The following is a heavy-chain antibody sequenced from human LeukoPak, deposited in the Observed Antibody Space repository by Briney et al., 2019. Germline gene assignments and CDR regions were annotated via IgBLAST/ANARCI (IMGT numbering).Heavy chain of an antibody. CDR3: AKVGYSTDWLYFDY. J-gene: IGHJ4*02. V-gene: IGHV3-30*18. CDR2: ISYDGTNK. CDR1: GFTFSSYG. D-gene: IGHD6-13*01. Sequence: GGSLRLSCAASGFTFSSYGMHWVRQAPGKGLEGVGDISYDGTNKNYADSVKGRSTISRDNSKNTLYLQMNSLRAEDTAVYYCAKVGYSTDWLYFDYWGQGTLVTVSS.